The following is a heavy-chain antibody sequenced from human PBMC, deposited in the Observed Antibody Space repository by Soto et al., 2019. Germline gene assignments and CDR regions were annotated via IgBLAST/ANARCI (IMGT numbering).Heavy chain of an antibody. J-gene: IGHJ6*02. CDR3: ARGPGYYYYGMDV. CDR2: IWYDGSNK. V-gene: IGHV3-33*01. Sequence: GGSLRLSCAASGFTFSSYGMHWVRQAPGKGLEWVAVIWYDGSNKYYANSVKGRFTISRDNSKNTLYLQMNSLRAEDTAVYYCARGPGYYYYGMDVWGQGTTVTVSS. CDR1: GFTFSSYG.